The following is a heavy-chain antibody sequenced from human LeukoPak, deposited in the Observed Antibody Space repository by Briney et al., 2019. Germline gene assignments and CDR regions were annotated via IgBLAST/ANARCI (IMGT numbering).Heavy chain of an antibody. V-gene: IGHV1-18*01. D-gene: IGHD3-22*01. CDR3: ARDRWEYYDSSGYSALDY. CDR2: ISAYNGST. Sequence: ASVKVSCKASGYTFSTSGLSWVRQAPGQGLEWMGWISAYNGSTNYAQKLQGRVTMATDTSTSTAYMELRSLRSDDTALYYCARDRWEYYDSSGYSALDYWGQGTPLTVSS. CDR1: GYTFSTSG. J-gene: IGHJ4*02.